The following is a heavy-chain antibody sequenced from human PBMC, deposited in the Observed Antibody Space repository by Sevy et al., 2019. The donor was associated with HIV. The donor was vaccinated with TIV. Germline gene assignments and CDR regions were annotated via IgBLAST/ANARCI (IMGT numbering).Heavy chain of an antibody. CDR3: TRDAGYSVGWYPSNY. CDR2: LSYDGGAQ. D-gene: IGHD6-19*01. Sequence: GGSLRLSCAASGFSVSSHAMHWVRQAPGKGLEWVALLSYDGGAQYYVDSVKGRFSISRDNSKNILYLQMNSLRPADTALYYSTRDAGYSVGWYPSNYWGQGTLVTLSS. CDR1: GFSVSSHA. J-gene: IGHJ4*02. V-gene: IGHV3-30*04.